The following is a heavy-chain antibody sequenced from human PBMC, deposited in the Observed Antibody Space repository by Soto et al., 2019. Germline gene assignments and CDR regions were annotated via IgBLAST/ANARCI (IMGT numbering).Heavy chain of an antibody. CDR3: ARCSGYDKLDY. J-gene: IGHJ4*02. Sequence: SETLSLTCTVSGGSISSSSYYWGWIRQPPGKGLEWIGEINHSGSTNYNPSLKSRVTISVDTSKNQFSLKLSSVTAADTAVYYCARCSGYDKLDYWGQGTLVTVSS. D-gene: IGHD5-12*01. CDR2: INHSGST. V-gene: IGHV4-39*07. CDR1: GGSISSSSYY.